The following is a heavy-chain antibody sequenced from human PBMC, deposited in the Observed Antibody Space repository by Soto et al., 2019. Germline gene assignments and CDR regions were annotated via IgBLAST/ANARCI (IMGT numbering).Heavy chain of an antibody. V-gene: IGHV2-5*02. CDR1: GFSLTTSGVG. Sequence: QITLNESGPTVVRPTETLTLTCRFSGFSLTTSGVGVGWISQSPGKAPEWLALIYWDDDKRYSASLKSRLTITPDTAKNPVVLTVSDLDPTDTATYYCAPRVLRTVFGLVTTTAIYFDFWGQGTPVAVSS. CDR3: APRVLRTVFGLVTTTAIYFDF. J-gene: IGHJ4*02. CDR2: IYWDDDK. D-gene: IGHD3-3*01.